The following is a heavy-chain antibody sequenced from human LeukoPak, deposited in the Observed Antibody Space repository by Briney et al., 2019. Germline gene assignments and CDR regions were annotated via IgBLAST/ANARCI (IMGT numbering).Heavy chain of an antibody. CDR3: ARVMITFGGEGDHAFDI. CDR1: GYTFTAYY. D-gene: IGHD3-16*01. CDR2: IIPIFDTA. Sequence: SVKVSCKASGYTFTAYYIHWVRQAPGQGLEWMGGIIPIFDTANYAHKLQGRVTITADESTGTAYMELSSLLSDDTAVYYCARVMITFGGEGDHAFDIWGQGTMVTVSS. V-gene: IGHV1-69*13. J-gene: IGHJ3*02.